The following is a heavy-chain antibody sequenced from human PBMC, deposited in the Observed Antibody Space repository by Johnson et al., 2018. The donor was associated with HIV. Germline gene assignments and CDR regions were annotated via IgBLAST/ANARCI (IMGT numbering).Heavy chain of an antibody. CDR2: ISYDGSNK. Sequence: QVQLVESGGGVVQPGGSLRLSCAASGFTFSSYAMHWVRQAPGKGLEWVAVISYDGSNKYYADSVKGRFTISRDNAKNSLYLQMNTLRAEDTALYYCARDKSGSYRGAFDVWGQGTMVTVSS. V-gene: IGHV3-30-3*01. D-gene: IGHD1-26*01. CDR1: GFTFSSYA. J-gene: IGHJ3*01. CDR3: ARDKSGSYRGAFDV.